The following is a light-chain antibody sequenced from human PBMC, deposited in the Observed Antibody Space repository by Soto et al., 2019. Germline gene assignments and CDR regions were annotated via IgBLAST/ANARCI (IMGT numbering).Light chain of an antibody. CDR3: QQYSTYPLT. V-gene: IGKV1D-16*01. J-gene: IGKJ4*01. Sequence: DIQMTQSPPSLSAFVGDRVTITCRASQGINTWIAWYQQKPEKAPTSLIYDASSLESGVTSRFSGSGSGTDFTLTISSLQPEDVATYYCQQYSTYPLTVGGVTKVEIK. CDR1: QGINTW. CDR2: DAS.